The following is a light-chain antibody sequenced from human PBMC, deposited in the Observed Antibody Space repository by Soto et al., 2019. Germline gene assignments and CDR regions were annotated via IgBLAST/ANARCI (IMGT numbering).Light chain of an antibody. CDR1: QTVSSNY. CDR2: AAS. Sequence: EIVLTQSPGTLSLSPGERATLSCRASQTVSSNYLAWYQQKPGQAPRLLIYAASTRATGIPDRFSGSGFGTDFTLTISSLEPEDAAVYYCQQRSNWPPITFGQGTRLEIK. CDR3: QQRSNWPPIT. J-gene: IGKJ5*01. V-gene: IGKV3D-20*02.